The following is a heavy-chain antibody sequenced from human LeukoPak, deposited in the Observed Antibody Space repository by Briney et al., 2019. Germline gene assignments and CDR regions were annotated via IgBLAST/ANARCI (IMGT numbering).Heavy chain of an antibody. D-gene: IGHD2-15*01. CDR2: INYSGST. J-gene: IGHJ5*02. Sequence: SETLSLTCTVSGGSLRRYYWSWIRQPPGKGLEGMGEINYSGSTNYNPSLKSRVTISVDTSKNQFCLKLSSVTAADTAVYYCARGQRAGLLWWFDPWGQGTLVTVSS. V-gene: IGHV4-34*01. CDR3: ARGQRAGLLWWFDP. CDR1: GGSLRRYY.